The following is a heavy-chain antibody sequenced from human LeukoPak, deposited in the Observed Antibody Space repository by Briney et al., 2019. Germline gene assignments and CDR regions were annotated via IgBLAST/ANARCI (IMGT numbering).Heavy chain of an antibody. V-gene: IGHV4-4*02. Sequence: SETLSLTCAVSGASISSSNWWSWVRQPPGKGLEWIGEIYHSGSTNYNPSLKSRVTISVDKSKNQFSLKLSSVTAADTAVYYCARVGYCSSTTCYGIDYWGQGTLVTVSS. CDR1: GASISSSNW. CDR3: ARVGYCSSTTCYGIDY. D-gene: IGHD2-2*03. CDR2: IYHSGST. J-gene: IGHJ4*02.